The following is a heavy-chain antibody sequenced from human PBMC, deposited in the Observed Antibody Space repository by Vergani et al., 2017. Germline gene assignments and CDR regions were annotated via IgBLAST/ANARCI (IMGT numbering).Heavy chain of an antibody. CDR1: GYTFTSYG. V-gene: IGHV1-18*01. CDR3: ARAEVRFLEWLLQDPLGNWFDP. Sequence: QVQLVQSGAEVKKPGASVKVSCKASGYTFTSYGISWVRQAPGQGLEWMGWISAYNGNTNYAQKLQGRVTMTTDTSTSTAYMELRSLRSDDTAVYYCARAEVRFLEWLLQDPLGNWFDPWGQGTLVTVSS. J-gene: IGHJ5*02. CDR2: ISAYNGNT. D-gene: IGHD3-3*01.